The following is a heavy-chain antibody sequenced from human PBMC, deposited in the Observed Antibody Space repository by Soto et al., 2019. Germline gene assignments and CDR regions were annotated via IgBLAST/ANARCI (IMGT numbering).Heavy chain of an antibody. D-gene: IGHD3-3*01. CDR1: GGTFSSYA. CDR3: ARDALSFWSHSYYYFDY. J-gene: IGHJ4*02. V-gene: IGHV1-18*01. CDR2: ISAYNGNT. Sequence: ASVKVSCKASGGTFSSYAISWVRQAPGQGLEWMGWISAYNGNTNYAQKLQGRVTMTTDTSTSTAYMELRSLRSDDTAVYYCARDALSFWSHSYYYFDYWGQGTLVTVSS.